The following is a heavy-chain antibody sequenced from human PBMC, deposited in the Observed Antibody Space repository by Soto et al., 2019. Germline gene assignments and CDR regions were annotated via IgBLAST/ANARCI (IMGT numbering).Heavy chain of an antibody. V-gene: IGHV1-69*01. CDR3: ARESGYCDSSGYYHPFDY. D-gene: IGHD3-22*01. CDR2: IIPIFGTA. Sequence: QVQLVQSGAEVKKPGSSVKVSCKASGGTFSSYAISWVRQAPGQGLEWMGGIIPIFGTANYAQKFQGRVTITADESTSTAYMELSSLRSEDTAVYYCARESGYCDSSGYYHPFDYWGQGTLVTVSS. CDR1: GGTFSSYA. J-gene: IGHJ4*02.